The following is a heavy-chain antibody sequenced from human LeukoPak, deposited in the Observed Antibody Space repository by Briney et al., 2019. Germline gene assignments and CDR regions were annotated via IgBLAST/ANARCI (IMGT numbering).Heavy chain of an antibody. CDR2: IYSGGTT. CDR1: GFTVSTNC. CDR3: ARVDTVMAYYFDL. V-gene: IGHV3-53*04. D-gene: IGHD5-18*01. J-gene: IGHJ4*02. Sequence: GGSLRLSCAASGFTVSTNCLTWVRQAPGKGLEWVSTIYSGGTTYYADSVMGRFTISRHNSRNTLYLQMNSLRAEDTAVYYCARVDTVMAYYFDLWGQGTLVTVSS.